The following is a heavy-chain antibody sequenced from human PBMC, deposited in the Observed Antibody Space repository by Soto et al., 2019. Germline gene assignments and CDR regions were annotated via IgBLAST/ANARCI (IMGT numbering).Heavy chain of an antibody. J-gene: IGHJ6*02. CDR1: GYSFTSYW. CDR3: ARWRKNYYYYGMDV. D-gene: IGHD3-3*01. Sequence: RGESLKISCKGSGYSFTSYWISWVRQMPGKGLEWMGRIDPSDSYTNYSPSFQGHVTISADKSISTAYLQWSSLKASDTAMYYCARWRKNYYYYGMDVWGQGTTVTVSS. CDR2: IDPSDSYT. V-gene: IGHV5-10-1*01.